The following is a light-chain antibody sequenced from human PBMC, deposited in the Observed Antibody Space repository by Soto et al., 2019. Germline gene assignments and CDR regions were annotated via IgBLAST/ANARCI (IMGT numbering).Light chain of an antibody. CDR1: QSISSW. J-gene: IGKJ1*01. CDR3: HQYNSYSRT. V-gene: IGKV1-5*01. CDR2: DAS. Sequence: DIQMTQSPSTLSASVGDRVTITCRASQSISSWLAWYPQKPGKAPKLLIYDASSLESGVPSRFSGSGSGTEFPLTISSLQPDDFATYYCHQYNSYSRTFGQGTKVEIQ.